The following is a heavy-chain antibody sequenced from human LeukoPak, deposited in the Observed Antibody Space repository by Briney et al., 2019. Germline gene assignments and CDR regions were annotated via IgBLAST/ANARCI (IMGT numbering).Heavy chain of an antibody. CDR2: IYASSTT. J-gene: IGHJ4*02. Sequence: GGSLRLSCAASGFTVSSNSMSWVRQAPGKGLEWVSVIYASSTTYYADSVKGRFTISRDNSKNTLYLQVNSLRAEDTAVYYCTSDIRGAAHYWGQGTLVTASS. CDR1: GFTVSSNS. D-gene: IGHD6-6*01. CDR3: TSDIRGAAHY. V-gene: IGHV3-53*01.